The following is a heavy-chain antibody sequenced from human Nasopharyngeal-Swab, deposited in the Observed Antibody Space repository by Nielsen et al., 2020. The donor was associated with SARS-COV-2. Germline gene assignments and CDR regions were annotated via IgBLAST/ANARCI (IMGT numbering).Heavy chain of an antibody. CDR2: ISSSGSTL. V-gene: IGHV3-48*02. CDR3: TRGDGALTYFDY. D-gene: IGHD4-17*01. Sequence: GESLKISCAASGFTFSDHSMIWVRQAPGRGLEWVSYISSSGSTLYYADSVKGRITVSRDNAKSSVYLQMSSLRDEDTAVYYCTRGDGALTYFDYWGQGTLVSVSS. J-gene: IGHJ4*02. CDR1: GFTFSDHS.